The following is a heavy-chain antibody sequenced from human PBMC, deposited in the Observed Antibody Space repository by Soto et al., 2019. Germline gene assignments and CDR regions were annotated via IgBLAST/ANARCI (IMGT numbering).Heavy chain of an antibody. V-gene: IGHV4-31*03. CDR2: IYYSGIT. D-gene: IGHD3-3*02. CDR3: ARALSMGGGMDV. J-gene: IGHJ6*02. CDR1: GGSVSSGGYY. Sequence: QVQLQESGPGLVKPSQTLSLTCTVSGGSVSSGGYYWSWIRQHPGKGLGWIGYIYYSGITYHNPSLKSRVTILVDTSKNQFSLNLSSVTAADTTVYYCARALSMGGGMDVWGQGTTVTVSS.